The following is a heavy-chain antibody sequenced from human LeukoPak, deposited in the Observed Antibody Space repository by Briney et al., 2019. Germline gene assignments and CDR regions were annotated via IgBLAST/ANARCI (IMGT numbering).Heavy chain of an antibody. V-gene: IGHV3-74*01. CDR3: ARGGAGATKDDTFDI. J-gene: IGHJ3*02. CDR1: GFTFSNHW. Sequence: PGGSLRLSCAASGFTFSNHWMHWVRQAPGKGLEWVSRINSDGISTTYADSVKGRFTISRDNAKNTLFLQMNSLRAEDTAVYYCARGGAGATKDDTFDIWGQGTMVTVSS. D-gene: IGHD1-1*01. CDR2: INSDGIST.